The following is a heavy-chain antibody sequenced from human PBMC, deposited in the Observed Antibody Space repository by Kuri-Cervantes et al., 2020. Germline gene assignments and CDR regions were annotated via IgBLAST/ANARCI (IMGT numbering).Heavy chain of an antibody. CDR2: MNPNSGNT. CDR1: GYTFTSYD. J-gene: IGHJ4*02. Sequence: ASVKVSCKASGYTFTSYDINWVRQATGQGLEWMGWMNPNSGNTGYAQKFQGRVTMTRNTSISTAYMELSSLRSEDTAVYYCARGYSGSWYEGLWFVYWGQGTLVTVSS. CDR3: ARGYSGSWYEGLWFVY. V-gene: IGHV1-8*01. D-gene: IGHD6-13*01.